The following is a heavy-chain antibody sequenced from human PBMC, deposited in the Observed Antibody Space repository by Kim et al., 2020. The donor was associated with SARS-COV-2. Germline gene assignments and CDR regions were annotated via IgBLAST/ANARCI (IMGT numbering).Heavy chain of an antibody. CDR3: ARGRFGAYFDY. CDR2: IEHNGRT. J-gene: IGHJ4*02. CDR1: GASVSTSFYY. V-gene: IGHV4-61*01. Sequence: SETLSLTCTVSGASVSTSFYYWSWIRQPPGKGLEWIGYIEHNGRTEYNPSLQSRVTIVVDTSKNQFSLELSSVTAADTAVYYCARGRFGAYFDYWGQEALVTVSS. D-gene: IGHD3-10*01.